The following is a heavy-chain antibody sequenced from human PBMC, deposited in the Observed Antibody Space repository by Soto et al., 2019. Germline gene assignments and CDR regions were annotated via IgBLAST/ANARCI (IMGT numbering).Heavy chain of an antibody. J-gene: IGHJ6*02. CDR1: GYSFTSYW. V-gene: IGHV5-10-1*01. Sequence: HGESLKISCTGSGYSFTSYWISWVRQMPGKGLEWMGRIDPSDSYTNYSPSFQGHVTISADKSISTAYLQWSSLKASDTAMYYCARPGYDSSGFGYYYYGMDVWGQGTTVTVSS. D-gene: IGHD3-22*01. CDR2: IDPSDSYT. CDR3: ARPGYDSSGFGYYYYGMDV.